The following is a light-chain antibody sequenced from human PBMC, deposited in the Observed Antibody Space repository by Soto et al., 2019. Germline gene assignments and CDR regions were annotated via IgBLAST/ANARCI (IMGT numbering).Light chain of an antibody. J-gene: IGKJ5*01. CDR2: AAS. Sequence: ILLTHSPSSLSASVLDRVTITFRASQGIDTSLAWYQQKPGKAPKLLIYAASNFQSGVPSRFSGSGSGTHFTLTISSLQPEDFATYYCQKLHGYPINFGQGTRLEIK. CDR3: QKLHGYPIN. V-gene: IGKV1-9*01. CDR1: QGIDTS.